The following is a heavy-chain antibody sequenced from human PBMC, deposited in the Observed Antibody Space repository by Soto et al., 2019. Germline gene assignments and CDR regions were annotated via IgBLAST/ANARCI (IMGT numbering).Heavy chain of an antibody. D-gene: IGHD5-12*01. V-gene: IGHV4-31*03. CDR3: ARTYSGYDILLGDWFDP. CDR1: CGSISSGGDY. Sequence: TLSLTCTVSCGSISSGGDYWSWSRQHPGKGLEWIVYIYYSWSTYYNPSLKSRVTISVDTSKNQFSLKLSSVTAADTAVYYCARTYSGYDILLGDWFDPWGQGTLVTVSS. CDR2: IYYSWST. J-gene: IGHJ5*02.